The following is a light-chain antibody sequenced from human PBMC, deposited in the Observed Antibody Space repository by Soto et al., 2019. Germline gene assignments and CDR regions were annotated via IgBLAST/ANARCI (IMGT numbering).Light chain of an antibody. J-gene: IGKJ2*01. CDR2: ATS. CDR1: QSVSSRD. Sequence: EIVLTQSPGTLSLSPGERATLSCRASQSVSSRDLAWYQQKPGQAPRLLIYATSSRADGIPDRFSGSGSGTDFTLTISRLEPEDFAVYYCQQYDNSPGYTFGQGTKVDIK. CDR3: QQYDNSPGYT. V-gene: IGKV3-20*01.